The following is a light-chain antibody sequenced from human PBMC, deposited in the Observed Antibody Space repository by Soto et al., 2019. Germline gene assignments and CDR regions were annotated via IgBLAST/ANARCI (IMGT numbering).Light chain of an antibody. J-gene: IGKJ4*01. Sequence: EIVMTQSPATLSVSPGETATLSCRASQSVSYNLAWYQQKPGQGPRLLIYGSFTMAIEIPARFSGSGSGTEFTLTISSLQSEDFAVYYCQQYKNWPPLTFGGGTKVEIK. V-gene: IGKV3-15*01. CDR3: QQYKNWPPLT. CDR1: QSVSYN. CDR2: GSF.